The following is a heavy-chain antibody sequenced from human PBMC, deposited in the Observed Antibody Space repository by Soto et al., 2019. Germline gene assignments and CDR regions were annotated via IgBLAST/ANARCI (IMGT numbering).Heavy chain of an antibody. V-gene: IGHV3-23*01. D-gene: IGHD3-10*01. Sequence: GGSLILSCAASGFTFSSYAMSWVRQAPGKGLEWVSAISGSGGSTYYADSVKGRFTISRDNSKNTLYLQMNSLRAEDTAVYYCAKATRGITMVRNLYYFDYWGQGTLVTVSS. J-gene: IGHJ4*02. CDR1: GFTFSSYA. CDR2: ISGSGGST. CDR3: AKATRGITMVRNLYYFDY.